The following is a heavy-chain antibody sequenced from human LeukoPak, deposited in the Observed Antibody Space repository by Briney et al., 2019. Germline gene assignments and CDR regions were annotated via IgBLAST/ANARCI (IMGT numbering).Heavy chain of an antibody. CDR3: ARQPDYDILTGYYNPLDY. Sequence: ASVEFSCKASGYTFTGHYMHWVRQAPGQGLEWMGWINPNSGGAHYAQNFQGRITMTRDTSISTAYMELSRLRSDDTAVYYCARQPDYDILTGYYNPLDYWGQGTLVTVSS. J-gene: IGHJ4*02. V-gene: IGHV1-2*02. CDR2: INPNSGGA. D-gene: IGHD3-9*01. CDR1: GYTFTGHY.